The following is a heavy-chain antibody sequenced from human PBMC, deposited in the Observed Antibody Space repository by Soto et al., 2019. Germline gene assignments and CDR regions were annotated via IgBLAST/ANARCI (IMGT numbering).Heavy chain of an antibody. CDR2: IIPMSGTA. CDR3: ARPRYSYGYSFDY. J-gene: IGHJ4*02. V-gene: IGHV1-69*12. Sequence: HVQLVQSGAEVKKPGSSVKVSCKSSGGTFSTSIITWVRQAPGQGLEWMGGIIPMSGTATYAQKFQGRVTITADDSTSTAYMELSSLRSEDTAVYYCARPRYSYGYSFDYWGRGTLVTVSS. CDR1: GGTFSTSI. D-gene: IGHD5-18*01.